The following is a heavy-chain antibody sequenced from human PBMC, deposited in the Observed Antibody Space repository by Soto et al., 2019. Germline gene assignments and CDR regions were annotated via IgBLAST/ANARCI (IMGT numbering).Heavy chain of an antibody. V-gene: IGHV1-69*08. Sequence: QVQLVQSGAEVKKPGSSVKVSCKASGGTFSSYTISWVRQAPGQGLEWMGRIIPILGIANYAQKFQGRVTITADKSTSTAYMELSSLRSEDTAVYYCARELGGVAAGTVSEGWFDPWGQGTLVTVSS. CDR2: IIPILGIA. J-gene: IGHJ5*02. CDR3: ARELGGVAAGTVSEGWFDP. D-gene: IGHD6-13*01. CDR1: GGTFSSYT.